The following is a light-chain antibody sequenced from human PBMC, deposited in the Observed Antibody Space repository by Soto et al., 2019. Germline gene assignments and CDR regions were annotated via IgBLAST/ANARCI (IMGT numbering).Light chain of an antibody. V-gene: IGKV4-1*01. J-gene: IGKJ3*01. CDR1: QSVLYSSNNKHY. CDR3: EHYYSTPFT. CDR2: WAS. Sequence: DIVMTQAPDSLSVSLGERATINCKSSQSVLYSSNNKHYLAWYQQKPGQPPKLLISWASTREAGVPDRFSGSGSGTDFTLTISTLQAADVAVDDGEHYYSTPFTFGPGTKVYSK.